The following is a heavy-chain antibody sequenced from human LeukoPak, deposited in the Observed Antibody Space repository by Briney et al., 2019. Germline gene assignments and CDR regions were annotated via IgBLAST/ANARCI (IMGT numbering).Heavy chain of an antibody. D-gene: IGHD3-10*01. Sequence: GESLRISCTGSGYSFTYWITWVRQIPGKGLEWMGTIDPGYSNMKNYNPSLEGHVTISVDKSINTVYLQWSSLKASDSAMYYGATGSSGGYSHWGQGTLVTVSS. V-gene: IGHV5-10-1*01. CDR1: GYSFTYW. CDR3: ATGSSGGYSH. J-gene: IGHJ4*02. CDR2: IDPGYSNM.